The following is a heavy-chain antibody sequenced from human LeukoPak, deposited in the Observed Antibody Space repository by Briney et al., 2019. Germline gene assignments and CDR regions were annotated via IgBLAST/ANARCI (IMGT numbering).Heavy chain of an antibody. D-gene: IGHD3-22*01. CDR1: GFTFSNYA. J-gene: IGHJ4*02. CDR3: AKSAVYYYDYSGYFDY. V-gene: IGHV3-23*01. CDR2: IAGSGTST. Sequence: GGSLRLSCAASGFTFSNYAMNWVRQAPVKGLEWVSTIAGSGTSTYYADSVNGRFTISRDNYKNTLYLQMNSLRAEDTAVYYCAKSAVYYYDYSGYFDYWGQGTLVTVSS.